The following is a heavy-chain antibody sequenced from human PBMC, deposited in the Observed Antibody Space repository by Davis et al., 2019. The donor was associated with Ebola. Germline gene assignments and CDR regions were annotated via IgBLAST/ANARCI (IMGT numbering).Heavy chain of an antibody. CDR3: ATSAGTVGKFDR. CDR2: IVVVSGNT. D-gene: IGHD1-14*01. CDR1: AFTFSSSG. J-gene: IGHJ4*02. V-gene: IGHV1-58*02. Sequence: SVQVSCKTYAFTFSSSGMQWVRQARAQRLEWLGGIVVVSGNTNYAQKFRERLTMTREMSTSTAYMELRSLRFEDTAVYYCATSAGTVGKFDRWGQGALVTVSS.